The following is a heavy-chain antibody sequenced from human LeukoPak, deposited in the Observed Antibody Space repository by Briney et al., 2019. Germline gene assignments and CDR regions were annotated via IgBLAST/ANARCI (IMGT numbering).Heavy chain of an antibody. V-gene: IGHV4-59*01. J-gene: IGHJ6*03. D-gene: IGHD3-9*01. CDR2: VSRSGKT. Sequence: SETLSLTCSVSGGSITRYYWSWIRQTPGKGLEWIGSVSRSGKTNFNSSLKSRVTISTDTSKTTLSLRLSSETAADTAVYYCARGRSYNEILTGYGDYYYYMDVWGKGTTVTVSS. CDR1: GGSITRYY. CDR3: ARGRSYNEILTGYGDYYYYMDV.